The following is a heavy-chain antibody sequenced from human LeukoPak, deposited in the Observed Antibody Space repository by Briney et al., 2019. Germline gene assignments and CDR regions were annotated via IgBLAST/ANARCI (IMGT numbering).Heavy chain of an antibody. CDR1: GFTVSSNY. Sequence: PGGSLTLSCAASGFTVSSNYMSWVRQAPGKGLEWVSVIYSGGSTYYADSVKGRFTISRDNSKNTLYLQMNSLRAEDTAVYYCARSYYDSSGYHEFDYWGQGTMVTVSS. CDR3: ARSYYDSSGYHEFDY. D-gene: IGHD3-22*01. CDR2: IYSGGST. V-gene: IGHV3-66*01. J-gene: IGHJ4*02.